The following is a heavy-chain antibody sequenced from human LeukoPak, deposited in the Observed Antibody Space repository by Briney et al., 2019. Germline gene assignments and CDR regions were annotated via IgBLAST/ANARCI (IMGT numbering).Heavy chain of an antibody. J-gene: IGHJ3*02. CDR2: INHSGST. Sequence: SETLSLTCAVYGGSFSGYYWSWIRQPPGKGLEWIGEINHSGSTNYNPSLKSRVTISVDTSKNQFSLKLGSVTAADTAVYYCARVPLRSSWYRFGALDIWGQGTMVTVSS. CDR3: ARVPLRSSWYRFGALDI. V-gene: IGHV4-34*01. D-gene: IGHD6-13*01. CDR1: GGSFSGYY.